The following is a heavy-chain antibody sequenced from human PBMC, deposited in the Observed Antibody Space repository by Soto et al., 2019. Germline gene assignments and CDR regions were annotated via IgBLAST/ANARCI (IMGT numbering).Heavy chain of an antibody. V-gene: IGHV1-18*01. D-gene: IGHD1-1*01. CDR1: GYGFTTYG. CDR2: ISAHNGNT. Sequence: QVHLVQSGAEVKKPGASVKVSCKGSGYGFTTYGITGVRQAPGQGLEWMAWISAHNGNTNYAQKLQVRVTVTRETSTSTAYMELRSLRSDDTAVYYCARGRYGDYWGQGALVTVSS. J-gene: IGHJ4*02. CDR3: ARGRYGDY.